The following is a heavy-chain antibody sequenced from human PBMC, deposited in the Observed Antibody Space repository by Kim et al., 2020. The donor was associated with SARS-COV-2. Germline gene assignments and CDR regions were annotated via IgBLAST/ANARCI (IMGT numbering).Heavy chain of an antibody. CDR1: GGSFSAYS. CDR3: AKLYSTSWYGYFDV. Sequence: SETLSLTCAVNGGSFSAYSWGWVRQFPGQRLEWIGEVSHSGSTNYNPSLQSRVTIFVDVSEHQISLKLRSVTAADTAVYYCAKLYSTSWYGYFDVWGRGTPVTVSS. CDR2: VSHSGST. V-gene: IGHV4-34*01. J-gene: IGHJ2*01. D-gene: IGHD6-13*01.